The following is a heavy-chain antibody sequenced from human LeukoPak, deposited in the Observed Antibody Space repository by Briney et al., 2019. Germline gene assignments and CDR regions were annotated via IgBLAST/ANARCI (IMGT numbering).Heavy chain of an antibody. J-gene: IGHJ6*02. D-gene: IGHD6-13*01. CDR1: GFTFSSYG. CDR3: AKDQYSSSWYSYYYYGMDV. CDR2: ISYDGSNK. V-gene: IGHV3-30*18. Sequence: GGPLRLSCAASGFTFSSYGMHWVRQAPGKGLEWVAVISYDGSNKYYADSVKGRFTISRDNSKNTLYLQMNSLRAEDTAVYYCAKDQYSSSWYSYYYYGMDVWGQGTTVTVSS.